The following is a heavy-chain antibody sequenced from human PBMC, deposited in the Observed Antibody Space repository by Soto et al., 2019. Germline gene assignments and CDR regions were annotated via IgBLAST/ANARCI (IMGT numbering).Heavy chain of an antibody. CDR3: ARNSIPRNYFWSDRSGYYYYGMDV. J-gene: IGHJ6*02. Sequence: VRLSCAASGFTVGSYALHWVRHAPGKGLEWVAVISYDGSNKYYADSVKGRFTISRDNSKNTLYLQMNSLRAEDTAVYYCARNSIPRNYFWSDRSGYYYYGMDVWGQGSTVTVSS. D-gene: IGHD3-3*01. CDR1: GFTVGSYA. V-gene: IGHV3-30-3*01. CDR2: ISYDGSNK.